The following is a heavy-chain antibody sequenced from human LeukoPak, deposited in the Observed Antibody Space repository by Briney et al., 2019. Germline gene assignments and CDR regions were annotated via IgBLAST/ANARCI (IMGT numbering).Heavy chain of an antibody. CDR1: GGSISSYY. CDR2: IYYSGST. CDR3: AQYYYDSSV. J-gene: IGHJ4*02. D-gene: IGHD3-22*01. V-gene: IGHV4-59*08. Sequence: SETLSLTCTVSGGSISSYYWSWIRQPPGKGLEWIGYIYYSGSTNYNPSLKSRVTITVDTSKNQFSLKLSSVTAADTAVYYCAQYYYDSSVWGQGTLVTVSS.